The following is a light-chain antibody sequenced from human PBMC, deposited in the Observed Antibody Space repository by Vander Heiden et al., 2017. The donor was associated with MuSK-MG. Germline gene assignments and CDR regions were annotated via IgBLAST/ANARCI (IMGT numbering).Light chain of an antibody. Sequence: DIKLTQSPSFLSASVGDRVTITCRASQGISSYLAWYQQKPGKAPKLLIFAASTLQSGVPSRFSGRGSGTEFTLTISSLQPEDFATYYCQQRNTYPLYTFGQGTKLEIK. CDR3: QQRNTYPLYT. CDR1: QGISSY. CDR2: AAS. V-gene: IGKV1-9*01. J-gene: IGKJ2*01.